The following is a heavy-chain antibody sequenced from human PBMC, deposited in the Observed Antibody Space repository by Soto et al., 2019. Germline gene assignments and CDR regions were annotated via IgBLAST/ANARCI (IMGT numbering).Heavy chain of an antibody. Sequence: GGSLRLSCAASGFTFSGSAMHWVRQASGKGLEWVGRIRSKANSYATAYAASVKGRFTISRDDSKNTAYLQMNSLKTEDTAVYYCTSESILMVYATAFDIWGQGTMVTVSS. D-gene: IGHD2-8*01. J-gene: IGHJ3*02. CDR1: GFTFSGSA. CDR2: IRSKANSYAT. V-gene: IGHV3-73*01. CDR3: TSESILMVYATAFDI.